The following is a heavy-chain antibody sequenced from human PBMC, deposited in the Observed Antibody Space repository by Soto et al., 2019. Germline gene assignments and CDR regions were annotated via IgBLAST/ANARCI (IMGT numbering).Heavy chain of an antibody. CDR3: AKARYCSGGSCYHPTSYYYYGMDV. CDR2: ISYDGSNK. D-gene: IGHD2-15*01. CDR1: GFTFSSYG. Sequence: GGSLRLSCAASGFTFSSYGMHWVRQSPGKGLEWVAVISYDGSNKYYADSVKGRFTISRDNSKNTLYLQMNSLRAEDTAVYYCAKARYCSGGSCYHPTSYYYYGMDVWGQGTTVTVSS. J-gene: IGHJ6*02. V-gene: IGHV3-30*18.